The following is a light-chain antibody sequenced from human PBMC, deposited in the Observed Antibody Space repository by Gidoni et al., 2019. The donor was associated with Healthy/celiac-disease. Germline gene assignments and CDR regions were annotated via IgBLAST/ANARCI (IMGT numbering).Light chain of an antibody. V-gene: IGKV3-15*01. CDR3: QQYNNWPPLT. Sequence: IVMTQSPATLSVSPGERATLSCRASQSVSSNLAWYQQKPGQAPRRLIYGASTRATGIPARFSGSGSGTEFTLTISSLQSEDFAVYYCQQYNNWPPLTFGGXTKVEIK. J-gene: IGKJ4*01. CDR1: QSVSSN. CDR2: GAS.